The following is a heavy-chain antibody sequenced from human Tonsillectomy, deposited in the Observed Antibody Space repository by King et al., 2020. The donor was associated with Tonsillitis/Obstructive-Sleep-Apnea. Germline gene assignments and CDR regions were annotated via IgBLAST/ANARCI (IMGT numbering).Heavy chain of an antibody. CDR1: GFSFSITW. CDR2: VKSKPDGETT. CDR3: TADTYRSSAQAFDY. V-gene: IGHV3-15*01. J-gene: IGHJ4*02. D-gene: IGHD2-2*01. Sequence: VQLVESGGGLVKPGGSLRLSCAASGFSFSITWMNWVRQGPGKGLEWVGRVKSKPDGETTDYAAPVKGRFTISRDDSENTLYLQMNSLKTEDTAVYYCTADTYRSSAQAFDYWGQGTLVTVSS.